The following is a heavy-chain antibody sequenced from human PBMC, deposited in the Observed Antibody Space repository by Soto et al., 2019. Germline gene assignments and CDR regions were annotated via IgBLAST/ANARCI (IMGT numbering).Heavy chain of an antibody. J-gene: IGHJ6*02. Sequence: PGGSLRLSSAASGFTLGNALMSWFRQAPGKGLEGVGRIKSKTDGGTTDYAAPVKGRFTISRDDSKNTLYLQMNSLKTEDTAVYYCTTSFNYXFWSGYSPWYYYYGMDVWGQGTTVTVSS. CDR2: IKSKTDGGTT. CDR3: TTSFNYXFWSGYSPWYYYYGMDV. CDR1: GFTLGNAL. V-gene: IGHV3-15*01. D-gene: IGHD3-3*01.